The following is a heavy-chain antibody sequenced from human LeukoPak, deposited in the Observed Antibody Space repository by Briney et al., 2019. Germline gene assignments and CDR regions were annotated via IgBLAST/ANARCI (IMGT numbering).Heavy chain of an antibody. D-gene: IGHD2-21*02. CDR3: ARLRRVVVTPSWYFDL. V-gene: IGHV4-39*01. CDR2: IDYSGNT. CDR1: GGSISSTSYF. Sequence: SSETLSPTCTVSGGSISSTSYFWGWIRQPPGKGLEWIGSIDYSGNTYYSPSLKSRVTISVDTSKNQFSLTLSSVTAADTAVFYCARLRRVVVTPSWYFDLWGRGTLVTVSS. J-gene: IGHJ2*01.